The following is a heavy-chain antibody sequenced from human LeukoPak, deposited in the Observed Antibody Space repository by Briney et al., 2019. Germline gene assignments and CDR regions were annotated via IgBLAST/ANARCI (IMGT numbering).Heavy chain of an antibody. V-gene: IGHV3-30-3*01. D-gene: IGHD4-17*01. J-gene: IGHJ4*02. CDR2: ISHDESNK. CDR3: AKDDYGASDY. CDR1: GFTFSSYA. Sequence: GGSLRLSCAASGFTFSSYAMHWVRQAPGKGLEWVAVISHDESNKYYTDSVKGRFTISRDNSKNTLYLQMNSLRAEDTAVYYCAKDDYGASDYWGQGTLVTVSS.